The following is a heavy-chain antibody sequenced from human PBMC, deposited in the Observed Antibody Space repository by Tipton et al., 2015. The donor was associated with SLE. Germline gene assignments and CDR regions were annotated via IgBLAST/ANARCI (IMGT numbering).Heavy chain of an antibody. CDR2: ITTSGHTI. D-gene: IGHD3-22*01. V-gene: IGHV3-11*01. CDR3: AKDHSGWDPTYYFDY. J-gene: IGHJ4*02. Sequence: SLRLSCAASGFTFSDSYMCWIRQAPGKGLEWISYITTSGHTIYYADSVKGRFTISRDNSKNTLYLQMNSLRPEDTAVYYCAKDHSGWDPTYYFDYWGQGTLVTVSS. CDR1: GFTFSDSY.